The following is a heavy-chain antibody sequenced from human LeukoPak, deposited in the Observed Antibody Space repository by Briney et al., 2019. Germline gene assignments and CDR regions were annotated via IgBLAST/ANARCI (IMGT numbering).Heavy chain of an antibody. V-gene: IGHV3-30*04. CDR3: ARDRCTSTTCYLFDY. Sequence: GGSLRLSCAASGFTFSTSAKHWVRQAPGKGLEWVAVISSNGSDTNYADSVKGRFTISRDNSKNTLYLEMNSLRSEDTAVYYCARDRCTSTTCYLFDYWGQGTLVIVSS. J-gene: IGHJ4*02. CDR1: GFTFSTSA. CDR2: ISSNGSDT. D-gene: IGHD2/OR15-2a*01.